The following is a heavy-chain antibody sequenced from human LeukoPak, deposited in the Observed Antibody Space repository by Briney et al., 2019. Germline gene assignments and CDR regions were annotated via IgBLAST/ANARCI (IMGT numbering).Heavy chain of an antibody. CDR2: INAGNGNT. Sequence: ASVKVSCKASGYTFTSYAMHWVRQAPGQRLEWMGWINAGNGNTKYSQKLQGRVTITRDTSASTAYMELSSLRSEDTAVYYCARDWGKAAAGNAVWGQGTLVTVSS. CDR1: GYTFTSYA. CDR3: ARDWGKAAAGNAV. D-gene: IGHD6-13*01. J-gene: IGHJ4*02. V-gene: IGHV1-3*01.